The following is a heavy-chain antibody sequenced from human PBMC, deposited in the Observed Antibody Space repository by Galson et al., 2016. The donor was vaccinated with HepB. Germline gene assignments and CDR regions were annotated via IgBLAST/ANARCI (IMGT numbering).Heavy chain of an antibody. CDR3: ARQFYEGMSYPYYFDY. CDR1: GGSISSGDYS. J-gene: IGHJ4*02. Sequence: TLSLTCTVSGGSISSGDYSWSWIRQHPGKGLEWIAYIYHSGSTFYNPSLKSRVTISLDTSKNQLSLKLSSVTAADPAVYYGARQFYEGMSYPYYFDYWGQGTLLTVSS. CDR2: IYHSGST. V-gene: IGHV4-31*03. D-gene: IGHD3-16*01.